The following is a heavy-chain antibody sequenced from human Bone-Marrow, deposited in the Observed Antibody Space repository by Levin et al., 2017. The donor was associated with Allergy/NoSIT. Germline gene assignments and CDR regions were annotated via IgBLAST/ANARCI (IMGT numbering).Heavy chain of an antibody. Sequence: GGSLRLSCAASGFSFSDYWMTWVRQAPGRGLEWVASIKQDGSETYYVDSVKGRFTISRDNAKNSVYLQLNSLRDADTAVYYCASRYCRGRSCYGGTYYYFDSWGQGTLVSVSS. J-gene: IGHJ4*02. CDR1: GFSFSDYW. V-gene: IGHV3-7*02. CDR3: ASRYCRGRSCYGGTYYYFDS. CDR2: IKQDGSET. D-gene: IGHD2-15*01.